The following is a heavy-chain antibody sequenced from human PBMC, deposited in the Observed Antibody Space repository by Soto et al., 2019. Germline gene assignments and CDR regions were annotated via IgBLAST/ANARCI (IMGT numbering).Heavy chain of an antibody. J-gene: IGHJ3*02. CDR1: GGSISSSSYY. Sequence: SETLSLTCTVSGGSISSSSYYWGWIRQPPGKGLEWIGSIYYSGSTYYNPSLKSRVTISVDTSKNQFSLKLSSVTAADTALYYCAREPGGSGLGAFDIWGQGTMVTVSS. V-gene: IGHV4-39*07. CDR2: IYYSGST. D-gene: IGHD6-19*01. CDR3: AREPGGSGLGAFDI.